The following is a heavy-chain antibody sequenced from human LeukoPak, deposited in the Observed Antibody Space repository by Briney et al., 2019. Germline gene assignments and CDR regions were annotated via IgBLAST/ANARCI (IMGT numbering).Heavy chain of an antibody. CDR2: INHSGST. Sequence: SETLSLTCAVYGGPFSGYYWSWIRQPPGKGLEWIGEINHSGSTDYNPSLKSRVTISVDTSKNQFSLKLSSVTAADTAVYYCAASLYGDYGRIDYWGQGTLVTVSS. CDR3: AASLYGDYGRIDY. J-gene: IGHJ4*02. V-gene: IGHV4-34*01. D-gene: IGHD4-17*01. CDR1: GGPFSGYY.